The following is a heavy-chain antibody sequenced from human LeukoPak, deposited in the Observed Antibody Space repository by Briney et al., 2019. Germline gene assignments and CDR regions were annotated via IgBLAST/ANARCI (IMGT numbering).Heavy chain of an antibody. CDR3: AREYYYGSGSPYYYYGMDA. CDR2: IIPILGIA. J-gene: IGHJ6*02. D-gene: IGHD3-10*01. Sequence: SVKVSCKASGGTFSSYAISWVRQAPGQGLEWMGRIIPILGIANYAQKFQGRVTITADKSTSTAYMELSSLRSEDTAVYYCAREYYYGSGSPYYYYGMDAWGQGTTVTVSS. V-gene: IGHV1-69*04. CDR1: GGTFSSYA.